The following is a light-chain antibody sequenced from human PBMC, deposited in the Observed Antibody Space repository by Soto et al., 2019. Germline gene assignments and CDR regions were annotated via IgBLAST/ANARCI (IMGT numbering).Light chain of an antibody. CDR2: DAS. Sequence: TVLTQSPATLSLSLGERATLSCRASQSVSSYLAWYQQKPGQAPRLLIYDASNRATGIPARFSGSGSGTDFTLTISSLEPEDSAVYYCQQGTNWPPTFGGGTKVEIK. CDR3: QQGTNWPPT. J-gene: IGKJ4*01. V-gene: IGKV3-11*01. CDR1: QSVSSY.